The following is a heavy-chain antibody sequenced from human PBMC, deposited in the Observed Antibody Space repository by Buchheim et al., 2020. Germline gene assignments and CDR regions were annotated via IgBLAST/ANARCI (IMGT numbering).Heavy chain of an antibody. CDR2: IIPIFGTT. CDR3: ARSKGIEDPQGFGYGMDV. CDR1: KNTFNSYG. D-gene: IGHD3-10*01. J-gene: IGHJ6*02. V-gene: IGHV1-69*06. Sequence: QVQLVQSGAEVKKPGSSLKVSCKAPKNTFNSYGFSWVRQAPGQGLEWMGGIIPIFGTTESAQKFQGRVTISADKSTSIVSMELSGLRSEDTAVYYCARSKGIEDPQGFGYGMDVWGQGTT.